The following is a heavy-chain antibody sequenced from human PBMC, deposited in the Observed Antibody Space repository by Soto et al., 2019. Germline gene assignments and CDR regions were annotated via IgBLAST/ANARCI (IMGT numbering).Heavy chain of an antibody. V-gene: IGHV2-5*01. D-gene: IGHD4-17*01. CDR3: AYMTAVTTGFDY. CDR1: GFSLSTSGVG. Sequence: QITLKESGPTLVKPTQTLTLTCTFSGFSLSTSGVGVGWVRQPPGKALEWLALIYWNDDKRYSPSLKSRLTIPKDTSKNQLVLTMTNMDAGDTATYYCAYMTAVTTGFDYWGQGTLVSVSS. CDR2: IYWNDDK. J-gene: IGHJ4*02.